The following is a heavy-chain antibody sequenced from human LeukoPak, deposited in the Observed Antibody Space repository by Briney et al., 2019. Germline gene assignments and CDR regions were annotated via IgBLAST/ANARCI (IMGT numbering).Heavy chain of an antibody. CDR1: GFDFSDYA. CDR2: ISGSGGST. CDR3: AGWLDRLPFDP. V-gene: IGHV3-23*01. D-gene: IGHD6-19*01. J-gene: IGHJ5*02. Sequence: GGSLRLSCAASGFDFSDYAMNWVRQAPGKGLEWVSAISGSGGSTYYADSVKGRFTISRDNSKNTLYLQMNSLRAEDTAVYYCAGWLDRLPFDPWGQGTLVTVSS.